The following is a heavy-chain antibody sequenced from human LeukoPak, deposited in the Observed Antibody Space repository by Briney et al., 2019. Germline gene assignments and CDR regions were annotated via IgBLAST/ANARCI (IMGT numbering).Heavy chain of an antibody. CDR1: GLTFSSYA. Sequence: GRSLRLSCAASGLTFSSYAMHWVRQAPGKGLEWVAVISYDGSNKYYADSVKGRFTISRDNSKNTLYLQMNSLRAEDTAVYYCARDKGPYGDLHFDYWGQGTLVTVSS. CDR2: ISYDGSNK. D-gene: IGHD4-17*01. V-gene: IGHV3-30*04. CDR3: ARDKGPYGDLHFDY. J-gene: IGHJ4*01.